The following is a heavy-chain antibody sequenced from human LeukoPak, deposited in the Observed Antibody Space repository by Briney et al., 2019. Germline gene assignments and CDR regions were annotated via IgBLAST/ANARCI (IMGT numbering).Heavy chain of an antibody. CDR2: ISTGSSHI. J-gene: IGHJ4*02. CDR1: GFIFSTYS. Sequence: PGGSLRLSCAASGFIFSTYSMNWVRQAPGKGLEWVSSISTGSSHIYYADSVKGRFTISRDNAKNSLYLQMNSLRAEDTAVYYCAKGPDTAMDPAYFDYWGQGTLVTVSS. CDR3: AKGPDTAMDPAYFDY. D-gene: IGHD5-18*01. V-gene: IGHV3-21*01.